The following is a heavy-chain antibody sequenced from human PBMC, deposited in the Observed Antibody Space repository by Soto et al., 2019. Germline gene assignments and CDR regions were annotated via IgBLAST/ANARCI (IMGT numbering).Heavy chain of an antibody. V-gene: IGHV4-59*12. CDR1: GGCISSYY. CDR2: IYYSGST. D-gene: IGHD3-22*01. J-gene: IGHJ4*02. CDR3: AIGGVYYYDSTYSYYVSFDY. Sequence: PSETLSLTCTVSGGCISSYYWSWIRQPPGKGLEWIGYIYYSGSTNYNPSLKSRVTMSLDRSKNQFSLKLSSVTAADTAVYYCAIGGVYYYDSTYSYYVSFDYWGQGTLVTVSS.